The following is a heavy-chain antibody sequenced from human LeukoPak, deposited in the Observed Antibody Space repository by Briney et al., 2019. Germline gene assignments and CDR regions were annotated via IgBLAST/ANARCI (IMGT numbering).Heavy chain of an antibody. CDR1: GYSISSGYY. J-gene: IGHJ4*02. D-gene: IGHD3-22*01. CDR2: IYHSGST. V-gene: IGHV4-38-2*02. CDR3: ARSRVHTYYYDSSGWDYFDY. Sequence: SETLSLTCTVSGYSISSGYYWGWIRQPPGKGLEWIGSIYHSGSTYYNPSLKSRVTISVDTSKNQFSLKLSSVTAADTAVYYCARSRVHTYYYDSSGWDYFDYWGQGTLVTVSS.